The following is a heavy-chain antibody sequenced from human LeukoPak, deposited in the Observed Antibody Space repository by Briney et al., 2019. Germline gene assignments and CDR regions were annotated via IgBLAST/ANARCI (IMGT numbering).Heavy chain of an antibody. CDR1: GFTFSSYT. J-gene: IGHJ4*02. CDR2: ISSSSTYI. D-gene: IGHD3-16*02. Sequence: GGSLRLSCAASGFTFSSYTMNWVRQAPGKGLEWVSSISSSSTYIYYADSVKGRFTISRDNAKNSLYLQMNSLRAEDTAVYYCAKARGVIVGTFDYWGQGTLVTVSS. CDR3: AKARGVIVGTFDY. V-gene: IGHV3-21*04.